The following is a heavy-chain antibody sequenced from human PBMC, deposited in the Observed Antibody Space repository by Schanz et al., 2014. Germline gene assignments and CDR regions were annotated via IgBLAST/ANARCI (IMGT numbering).Heavy chain of an antibody. CDR3: ARGYGDSPTDF. J-gene: IGHJ4*02. CDR2: MNPDSGNT. Sequence: QVQLVQSGAEVKKPGASVRVSCKASGYTFTSYDFNWVRQAPGQGLEWMGWMNPDSGNTGYAQKFQGRVTITADRSTSTAYMELSSLRSEDTAVYYCARGYGDSPTDFWGQGTLVHVSS. D-gene: IGHD4-17*01. V-gene: IGHV1-8*01. CDR1: GYTFTSYD.